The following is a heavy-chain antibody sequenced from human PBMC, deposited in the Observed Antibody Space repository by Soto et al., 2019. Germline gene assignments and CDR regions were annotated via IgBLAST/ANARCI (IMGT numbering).Heavy chain of an antibody. CDR3: ASHPSGSWYSGAFDI. CDR1: GGTFSSYA. J-gene: IGHJ3*02. Sequence: ASVKVSCKASGGTFSSYAISWVRQAPGQGLEWMGGIIPIFGTANYAQKFQGRVTITADESTSTAYMELSSLRSEDTAVYYCASHPSGSWYSGAFDIWGQGTMVTVSS. V-gene: IGHV1-69*13. CDR2: IIPIFGTA. D-gene: IGHD6-13*01.